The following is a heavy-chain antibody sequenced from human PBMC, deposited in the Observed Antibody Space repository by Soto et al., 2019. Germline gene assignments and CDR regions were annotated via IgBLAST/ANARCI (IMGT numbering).Heavy chain of an antibody. CDR3: TTEEIAARPRFDY. Sequence: PGGSLRLSCAASGFTFSNAWMSWVRQAPGKGLEWVGRIKSKTDGGTTDYAAPVKGRFTISRDDSKNTLYLQMNSLKTEDTAVYYCTTEEIAARPRFDYWGQGTLVTVSS. CDR1: GFTFSNAW. D-gene: IGHD6-6*01. V-gene: IGHV3-15*01. CDR2: IKSKTDGGTT. J-gene: IGHJ4*02.